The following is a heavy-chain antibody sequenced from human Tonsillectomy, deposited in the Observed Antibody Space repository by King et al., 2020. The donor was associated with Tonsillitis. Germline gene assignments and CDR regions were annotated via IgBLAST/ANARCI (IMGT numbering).Heavy chain of an antibody. V-gene: IGHV1-58*01. D-gene: IGHD6-19*01. CDR3: AAEGAYSSGWYDGAFDI. CDR2: IVVGSGNT. J-gene: IGHJ3*02. CDR1: GFTFTSSA. Sequence: QLVQSGPEVKKPGPSVKVSCKASGFTFTSSAVQWVRQARGQRLEWIGWIVVGSGNTNYAQKFQERVTITRDMSTSTAYMELSSLRSEDTAVYYCAAEGAYSSGWYDGAFDIWGQGTMVTVSS.